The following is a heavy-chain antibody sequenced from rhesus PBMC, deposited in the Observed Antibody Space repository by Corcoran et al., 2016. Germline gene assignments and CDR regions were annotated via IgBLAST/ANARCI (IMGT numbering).Heavy chain of an antibody. D-gene: IGHD3-16*01. J-gene: IGHJ4*01. CDR1: GYSISSGYG. CDR3: ARAPYYYSGTFDY. Sequence: QVQLQESGPGLVKPSETLSLTCAVSGYSISSGYGWGWIRQPPGKGLEWIGQIYGGSGSTSYNPSLKSRVTVSKDTSKNQFSLKLSSVTAADTAVYYCARAPYYYSGTFDYWGQGVLVTVSS. CDR2: IYGGSGST. V-gene: IGHV4-127*01.